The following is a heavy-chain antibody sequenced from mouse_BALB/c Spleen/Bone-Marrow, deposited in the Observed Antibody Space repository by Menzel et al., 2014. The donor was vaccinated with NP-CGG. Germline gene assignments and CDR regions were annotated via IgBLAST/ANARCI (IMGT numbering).Heavy chain of an antibody. Sequence: VQLQQSGAELVRPGSSVKISCKASGYAFSAYWKNWVKQRPGQGLEWIGQIYPGDGDTNYNGKFKGRATLTADKSSNTAYMQLSSLTSEDSAVYFCARGGISVDYWGQGTTLTVSS. V-gene: IGHV1-80*01. CDR3: ARGGISVDY. CDR2: IYPGDGDT. CDR1: GYAFSAYW. J-gene: IGHJ2*01.